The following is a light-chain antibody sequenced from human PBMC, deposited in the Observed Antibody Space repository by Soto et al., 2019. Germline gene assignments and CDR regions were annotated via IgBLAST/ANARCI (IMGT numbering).Light chain of an antibody. Sequence: SYELTQPPSVSVSLGHTASITCSGDKLGDKYTCWYQQKPGQSPVLVIYQHSQRPSGIPERFSGSNSGNTATLTISGTQAMDEADYYCQAWDSSTDVVFGGGTKLTVL. CDR1: KLGDKY. CDR2: QHS. CDR3: QAWDSSTDVV. V-gene: IGLV3-1*01. J-gene: IGLJ2*01.